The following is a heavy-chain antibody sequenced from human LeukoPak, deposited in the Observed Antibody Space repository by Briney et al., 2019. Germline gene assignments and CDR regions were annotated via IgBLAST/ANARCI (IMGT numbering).Heavy chain of an antibody. CDR3: AGGRLLYYFDY. CDR1: GYIFTSYS. V-gene: IGHV1-69*05. CDR2: IIPIFGTA. D-gene: IGHD6-19*01. Sequence: SVKVSCKASGYIFTSYSITWVRQAPGQGLEWMGGIIPIFGTANYAQKFQGRVTITTDESTSTAYMELSSLRSEDTAVYYCAGGRLLYYFDYWGQGTLVTVSS. J-gene: IGHJ4*02.